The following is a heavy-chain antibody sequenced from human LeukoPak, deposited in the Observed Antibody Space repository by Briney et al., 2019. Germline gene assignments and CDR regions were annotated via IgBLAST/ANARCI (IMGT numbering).Heavy chain of an antibody. J-gene: IGHJ4*02. CDR2: INHSGST. V-gene: IGHV4-34*01. CDR3: ARGPPSDY. Sequence: SETLPLTCAVYGGSFSGYYWSWIRQPPGKGLEWIGEINHSGSTNYNPSLKSRVTISVDTSKNQFSLKLSSVTAADTAVYYCARGPPSDYWGQGTLVTVSS. CDR1: GGSFSGYY.